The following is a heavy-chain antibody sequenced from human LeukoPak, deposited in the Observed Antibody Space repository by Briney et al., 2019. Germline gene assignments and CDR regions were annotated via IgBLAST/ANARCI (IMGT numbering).Heavy chain of an antibody. V-gene: IGHV3-23*01. CDR1: GFTFSSYA. D-gene: IGHD4-17*01. Sequence: GGSLRLSCAASGFTFSSYAMSWVRQTPGKGLEWVSSMSGSGGSTYYADSVKGRFTISRDDSKNTLYLQMNSLRAEDTAVYYCARVRYGELDVWGQGTTVTVSS. CDR2: MSGSGGST. J-gene: IGHJ6*02. CDR3: ARVRYGELDV.